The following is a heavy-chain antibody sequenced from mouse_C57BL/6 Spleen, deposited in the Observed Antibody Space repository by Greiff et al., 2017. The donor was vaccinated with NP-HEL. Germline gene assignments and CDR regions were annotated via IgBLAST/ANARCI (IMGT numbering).Heavy chain of an antibody. CDR3: ARYGSSSYAMDY. CDR2: INPSTGGT. J-gene: IGHJ4*01. V-gene: IGHV1-42*01. CDR1: GYSFTGYY. Sequence: EVQGVESGPELVKPGASVKISCKASGYSFTGYYMNWVKQSPEKSLEWIGEINPSTGGTTYNQKFKAKATLTVDKSSSTAYMQLKSLTSEDSAVYYCARYGSSSYAMDYWGQGTSVTVSS. D-gene: IGHD1-1*01.